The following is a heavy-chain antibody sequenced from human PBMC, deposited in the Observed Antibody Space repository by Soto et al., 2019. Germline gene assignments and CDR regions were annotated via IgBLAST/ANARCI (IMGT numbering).Heavy chain of an antibody. CDR2: ISGSGGST. V-gene: IGHV3-23*01. CDR3: AKGYSSSSGYYYYGMDV. CDR1: GFTFSSYA. Sequence: GGSLRLSCAASGFTFSSYAMSWVRQAPGKGLEWVSAISGSGGSTYYADSVKGRFTISRDNSKNTLYLQMNSLRAEDTAVYYCAKGYSSSSGYYYYGMDVWGQGTTVPVSS. J-gene: IGHJ6*02. D-gene: IGHD6-6*01.